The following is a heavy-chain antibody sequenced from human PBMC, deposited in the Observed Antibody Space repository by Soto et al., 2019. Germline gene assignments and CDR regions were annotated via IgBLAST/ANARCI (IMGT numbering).Heavy chain of an antibody. CDR2: MSYDGSNE. CDR3: ARHPLTYSSSWYWFDP. J-gene: IGHJ5*02. V-gene: IGHV3-30-3*01. Sequence: GGSLRLSCAASGFAFSSYTMHWARQAPGKGLEWVATMSYDGSNEYYADSVKGRFIISRDNSENTLHLQMNSLRVEDTAVYYCARHPLTYSSSWYWFDPWGQGTLVTVSS. D-gene: IGHD6-13*01. CDR1: GFAFSSYT.